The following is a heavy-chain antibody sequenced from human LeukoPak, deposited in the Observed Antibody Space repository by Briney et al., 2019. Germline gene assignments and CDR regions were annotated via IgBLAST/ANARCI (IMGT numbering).Heavy chain of an antibody. CDR3: AKAGCSSARCYTNY. Sequence: GGSLRLSCAASGFAFSTYAMHWVRQAPGKGLEWVAVISYNGSEIYYGDSVKGRFTISRDNSKNTLYLQMNRLRVEDTAVHHCAKAGCSSARCYTNYWGQGTSVTVSS. CDR2: ISYNGSEI. CDR1: GFAFSTYA. V-gene: IGHV3-30*18. J-gene: IGHJ4*02. D-gene: IGHD2-2*02.